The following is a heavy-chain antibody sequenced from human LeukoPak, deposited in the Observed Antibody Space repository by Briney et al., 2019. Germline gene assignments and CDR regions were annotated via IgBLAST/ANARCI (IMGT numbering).Heavy chain of an antibody. CDR3: ARLSNTGSFDFHY. CDR1: GGSISSNGHY. Sequence: SETLSLTCTVSGGSISSNGHYWGWIRQSPGKGLEWIGNIYYRGSIAYSRSLRSRITMSIDTSKNQFSLRLSSVTAADTAVFYCARLSNTGSFDFHYWGQGILVTVSS. CDR2: IYYRGSI. D-gene: IGHD1-26*01. J-gene: IGHJ4*02. V-gene: IGHV4-39*01.